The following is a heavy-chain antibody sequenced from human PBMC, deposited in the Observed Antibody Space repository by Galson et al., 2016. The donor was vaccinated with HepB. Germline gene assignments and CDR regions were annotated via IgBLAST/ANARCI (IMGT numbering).Heavy chain of an antibody. CDR1: GFSLSDYA. CDR2: MSRDGAVI. CDR3: AKDMVGQVYGSGCARRYYYAMDV. D-gene: IGHD3-10*01. Sequence: SLRLSCATSGFSLSDYAMHWVRQVPGEGLEWVAGMSRDGAVIDYGDSVKGRITMSRDNAKNSLHLQMNSLRRDDMALYFCAKDMVGQVYGSGCARRYYYAMDVWGQGTTVTVSS. J-gene: IGHJ6*02. V-gene: IGHV3-9*03.